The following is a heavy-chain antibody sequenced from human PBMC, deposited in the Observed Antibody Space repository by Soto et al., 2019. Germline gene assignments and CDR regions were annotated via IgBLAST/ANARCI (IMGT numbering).Heavy chain of an antibody. J-gene: IGHJ4*02. CDR2: ISGSGGST. CDR3: AKGLQLWLWYFDY. D-gene: IGHD5-18*01. CDR1: GFTFSSYA. Sequence: PRGSLRLSCAASGFTFSSYAMSWVRQAPGKGLEWVSAISGSGGSTYYADSVKGRFTISRDNSKNTLYLQMNSLRAEDTAVYYCAKGLQLWLWYFDYWGQGTLVTVSS. V-gene: IGHV3-23*01.